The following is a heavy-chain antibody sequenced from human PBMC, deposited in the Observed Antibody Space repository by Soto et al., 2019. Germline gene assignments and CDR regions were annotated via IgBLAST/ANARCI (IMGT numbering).Heavy chain of an antibody. V-gene: IGHV1-69*13. Sequence: ASVKVSCKVSGGTFSSYAISWVRQAPGQGLEWMGGIIPIFGTANYAQKFQGRVTITADESTSTAYMELSSLRSEDTAVYYCARSPPDCSSTSCPERDWFDPWGQGTLVTVSS. CDR1: GGTFSSYA. CDR2: IIPIFGTA. D-gene: IGHD2-2*01. CDR3: ARSPPDCSSTSCPERDWFDP. J-gene: IGHJ5*02.